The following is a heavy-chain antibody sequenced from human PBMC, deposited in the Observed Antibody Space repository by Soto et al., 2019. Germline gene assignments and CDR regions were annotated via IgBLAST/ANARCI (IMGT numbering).Heavy chain of an antibody. J-gene: IGHJ5*02. V-gene: IGHV1-69*01. Sequence: QVQLVQSGAEVKKPGSSVKVSCKASGGTFSSYAISWVRQAPGQGLEWMGGIIPIFGTANYAQKFQGSVTIAAEEPTSTAYMELSSLISEDTAVYYCARGGWNYVWDWFDPWGQGTLVTVSS. CDR3: ARGGWNYVWDWFDP. CDR1: GGTFSSYA. D-gene: IGHD1-7*01. CDR2: IIPIFGTA.